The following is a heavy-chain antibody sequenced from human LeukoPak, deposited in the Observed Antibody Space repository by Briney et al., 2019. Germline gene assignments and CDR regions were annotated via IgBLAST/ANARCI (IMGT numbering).Heavy chain of an antibody. V-gene: IGHV3-30*04. Sequence: GGSLRLSCAASGFTFSSYAMHWVRQAPGKGLEWVAVISYDGSNKYYADSVKGRFTISRDNSKNTPYLQMNSLRAEDTAVYYCASSRAAFIWYFDNWGQGTLVTVSS. D-gene: IGHD2-21*01. CDR3: ASSRAAFIWYFDN. CDR2: ISYDGSNK. CDR1: GFTFSSYA. J-gene: IGHJ4*02.